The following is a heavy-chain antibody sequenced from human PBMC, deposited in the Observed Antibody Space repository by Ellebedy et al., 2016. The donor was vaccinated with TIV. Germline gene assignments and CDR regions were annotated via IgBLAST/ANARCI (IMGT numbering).Heavy chain of an antibody. CDR1: GYSFPTYW. Sequence: GESLKISCKGSGYSFPTYWIGWVRQMPGKGLEWMGIIYPGDSDTRYSPYFEGQVTISADKSISTVFLQWSSLKASDTAIYYCARPNMGYYYMDAWGTGTTVSVSS. CDR3: ARPNMGYYYMDA. CDR2: IYPGDSDT. J-gene: IGHJ6*03. D-gene: IGHD2/OR15-2a*01. V-gene: IGHV5-51*01.